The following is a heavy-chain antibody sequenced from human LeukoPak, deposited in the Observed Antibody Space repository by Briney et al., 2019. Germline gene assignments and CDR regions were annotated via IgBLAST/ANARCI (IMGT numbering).Heavy chain of an antibody. V-gene: IGHV1-8*01. CDR3: ARGSQTFDY. CDR1: GYTFTSYD. CDR2: MNPNSGNT. J-gene: IGHJ4*02. Sequence: ASVKVSCKTSGYTFTSYDINWVRQATGQELEWMGWMNPNSGNTGYAQKFQGRVTVTRNTSINTAYMELSSLRSEDTAVYYCARGSQTFDYWGQGTLVTVSS.